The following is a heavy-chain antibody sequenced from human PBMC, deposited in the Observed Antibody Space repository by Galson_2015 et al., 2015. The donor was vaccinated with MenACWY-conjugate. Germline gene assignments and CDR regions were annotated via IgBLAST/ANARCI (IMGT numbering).Heavy chain of an antibody. CDR2: ITSSSSTI. CDR3: ARDSKHYGGNSGEFDP. D-gene: IGHD4-23*01. Sequence: SLRLSCAASGFSLSRYSMNWVRQAPGKGLEWISYITSSSSTIYYADSVKGRFTISRDNAKKLLYLQMNSLRAEDAAFYYCARDSKHYGGNSGEFDPWGQGTLVTVSS. CDR1: GFSLSRYS. V-gene: IGHV3-48*04. J-gene: IGHJ5*02.